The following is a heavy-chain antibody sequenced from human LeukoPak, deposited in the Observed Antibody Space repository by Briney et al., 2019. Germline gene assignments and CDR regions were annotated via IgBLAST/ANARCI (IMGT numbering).Heavy chain of an antibody. V-gene: IGHV4-34*01. Sequence: SETLSLTCAVYGGSFSGYYWSWIRQPPGKGLEWIGEINHSGSTNYNPSLKSRVTISVDTSKNQFSLKLSSVTAADTAVYYCARDDMDGDYEDYYYYGMDVWGQGTTVTVSS. J-gene: IGHJ6*02. CDR2: INHSGST. D-gene: IGHD4-17*01. CDR3: ARDDMDGDYEDYYYYGMDV. CDR1: GGSFSGYY.